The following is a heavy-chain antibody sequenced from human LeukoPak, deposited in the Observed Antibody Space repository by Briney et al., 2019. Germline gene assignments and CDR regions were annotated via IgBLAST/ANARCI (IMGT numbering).Heavy chain of an antibody. CDR3: ARHSMYSSSSEFDY. CDR2: IRSKANSYAT. D-gene: IGHD6-6*01. V-gene: IGHV3-73*01. Sequence: RTGGSLRLSCAAASGFTFSDSTMHWVRQASGKGLEWVGRIRSKANSYATAYAASVKGRFTISRDDSENTAFLQMNSLKTEDTAVYYCARHSMYSSSSEFDYWGQGTLVTVPS. CDR1: GFTFSDST. J-gene: IGHJ4*02.